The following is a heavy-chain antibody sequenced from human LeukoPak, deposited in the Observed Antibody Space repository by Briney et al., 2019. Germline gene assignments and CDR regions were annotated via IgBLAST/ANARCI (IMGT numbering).Heavy chain of an antibody. CDR1: GFTFSSYS. CDR3: ARDMLGYYGSGNYYYGMDV. D-gene: IGHD3-10*01. CDR2: ISSSSSTI. J-gene: IGHJ6*02. Sequence: PGGSLRLSCAASGFTFSSYSMNWVRQAPGKGLEWVSYISSSSSTIYYADSVKGRFTISRDNAKNSLYLQMNSLRAEDTAVYYCARDMLGYYGSGNYYYGMDVWGQGTTVTVSS. V-gene: IGHV3-48*01.